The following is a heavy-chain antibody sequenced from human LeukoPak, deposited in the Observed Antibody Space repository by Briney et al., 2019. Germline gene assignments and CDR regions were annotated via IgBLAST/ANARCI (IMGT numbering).Heavy chain of an antibody. V-gene: IGHV3-23*01. D-gene: IGHD3-9*01. CDR2: ISGSGGST. Sequence: GSLRLSCAASGIPFNSHALSWVRQAPGKGLEWGSAISGSGGSTYYADSVKGRFTISRDNSKNTLYLQMNSLRAEDTAVYYCAKSPVLRYFDWSDYWGQGTLVTVSS. CDR1: GIPFNSHA. J-gene: IGHJ4*02. CDR3: AKSPVLRYFDWSDY.